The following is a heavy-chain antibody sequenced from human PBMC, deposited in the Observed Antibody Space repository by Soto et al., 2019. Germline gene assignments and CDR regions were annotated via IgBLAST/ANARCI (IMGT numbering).Heavy chain of an antibody. CDR3: ARVMTYCSGGSCYSYYFDY. CDR1: GGTFSSYA. Sequence: ASVKVSCKASGGTFSSYAISWVRQAPGQGLEWMGGIIPIFGTANYAQKFQGRVTITADESTSTAYMELSSLRSEDTAVYYCARVMTYCSGGSCYSYYFDYWGQGTLVTVSS. J-gene: IGHJ4*02. CDR2: IIPIFGTA. D-gene: IGHD2-15*01. V-gene: IGHV1-69*13.